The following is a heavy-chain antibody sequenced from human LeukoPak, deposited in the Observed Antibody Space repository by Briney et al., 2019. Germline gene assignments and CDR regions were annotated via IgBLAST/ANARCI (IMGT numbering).Heavy chain of an antibody. V-gene: IGHV3-20*04. J-gene: IGHJ4*02. D-gene: IGHD3-22*01. CDR2: LNWNGGTT. CDR3: ARDKHYYDSSNYV. CDR1: GFTFNDYG. Sequence: GGSLRLSCAASGFTFNDYGMSWVRQGPGKGLEWVSGLNWNGGTTGYADSVRGRFTISRDNAKNSLYLQMNSLRAEDTALYYCARDKHYYDSSNYVWGQGTLVTVSS.